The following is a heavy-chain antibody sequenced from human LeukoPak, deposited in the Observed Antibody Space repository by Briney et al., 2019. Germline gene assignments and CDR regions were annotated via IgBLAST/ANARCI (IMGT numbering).Heavy chain of an antibody. CDR2: IYPTGAT. V-gene: IGHV3-53*01. CDR3: ARRILGPIDD. D-gene: IGHD2/OR15-2a*01. Sequence: PGGSLRLPCAASGFTVTSSYMTWVRQTPGKGLEWVSVIYPTGATYYADSVKGRFTISRDNSKNTVSLQMNSLRADDTALYYCARRILGPIDDWGQGTLVTVSS. J-gene: IGHJ4*02. CDR1: GFTVTSSY.